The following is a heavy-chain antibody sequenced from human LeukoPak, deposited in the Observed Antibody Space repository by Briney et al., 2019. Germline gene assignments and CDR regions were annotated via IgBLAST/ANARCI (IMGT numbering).Heavy chain of an antibody. J-gene: IGHJ4*02. Sequence: ASVTVSCKASGYTFTSYGISWVRQAPGQGLEWMGWISAYNGNTNYAQRLQGRVTMTTDTSTSTAYMELRSLRSDDTAVYYCARVDIVATIPLPNDYWGQGTLVTVSS. CDR2: ISAYNGNT. CDR3: ARVDIVATIPLPNDY. V-gene: IGHV1-18*01. D-gene: IGHD5-12*01. CDR1: GYTFTSYG.